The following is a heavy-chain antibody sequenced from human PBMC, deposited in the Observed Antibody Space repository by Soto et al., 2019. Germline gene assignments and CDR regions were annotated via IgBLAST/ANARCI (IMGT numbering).Heavy chain of an antibody. CDR3: ARGYGDYSYFDY. CDR2: IIPIFGTA. Sequence: SVKVSCKASGGTFSSYAISWVRQAPGQGPEWMGGIIPIFGTANYAQKFQGRATITADESTSTAYMELSSLRSEDTAVYYCARGYGDYSYFDYWGQGTLVTVSS. D-gene: IGHD4-17*01. J-gene: IGHJ4*02. CDR1: GGTFSSYA. V-gene: IGHV1-69*13.